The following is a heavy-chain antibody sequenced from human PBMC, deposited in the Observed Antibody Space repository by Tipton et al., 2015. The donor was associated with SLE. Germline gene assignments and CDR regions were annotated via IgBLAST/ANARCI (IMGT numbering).Heavy chain of an antibody. V-gene: IGHV4-39*07. CDR1: GGPISSSSYY. CDR2: IYYSGSS. CDR3: ARGAGGADY. D-gene: IGHD3-10*01. J-gene: IGHJ4*02. Sequence: TLSLTCTVSGGPISSSSYYWGWIRQPPGKGLEWIGSIYYSGSSYYNPSLKSRVTISVDTSKNQFSLKLSSMTAADTAVYYCARGAGGADYWGQGTLVTVSS.